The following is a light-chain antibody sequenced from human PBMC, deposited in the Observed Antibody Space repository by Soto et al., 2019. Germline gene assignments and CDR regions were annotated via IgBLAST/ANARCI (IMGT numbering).Light chain of an antibody. CDR2: AAS. Sequence: EMVVTQSPGTVSVSQGERATLSCGTSQSVNNYLAWYQQKPGQAPRLLIYAASNRATGIPARFSGSGSGTDFTLTISSLEPEDFAVYYCHQRDNWPWTFGQGTKVDI. V-gene: IGKV3-11*01. CDR3: HQRDNWPWT. CDR1: QSVNNY. J-gene: IGKJ1*01.